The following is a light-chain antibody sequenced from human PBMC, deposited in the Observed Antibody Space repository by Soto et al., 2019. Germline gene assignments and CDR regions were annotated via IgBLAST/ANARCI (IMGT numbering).Light chain of an antibody. Sequence: EIVLTQSPGTLILSPGERANLSCRASQSVRNSYLAWYQQKPGQAPRLVFYGASNRAAGIPDRFSGSGSGTDFTLTISRREPEAFSVYYCQQDDSSPTFGQGTKVEIK. CDR3: QQDDSSPT. CDR1: QSVRNSY. J-gene: IGKJ1*01. V-gene: IGKV3-20*01. CDR2: GAS.